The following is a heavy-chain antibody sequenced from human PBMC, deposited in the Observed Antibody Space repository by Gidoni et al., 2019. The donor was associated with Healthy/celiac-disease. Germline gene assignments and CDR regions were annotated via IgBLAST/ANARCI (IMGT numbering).Heavy chain of an antibody. D-gene: IGHD6-13*01. J-gene: IGHJ4*02. CDR1: GYTFTGYY. Sequence: QVQLVQSGAEVKKPGASVKVSCKASGYTFTGYYMHWVRPAPGQGLAVMGWINPNSGGTNDSQKFQGRVPMTRDTAISTAYMELSRLRSDDTAVYYCARAGAAAGTDDYWGQGTLVTVSS. CDR3: ARAGAAAGTDDY. V-gene: IGHV1-2*02. CDR2: INPNSGGT.